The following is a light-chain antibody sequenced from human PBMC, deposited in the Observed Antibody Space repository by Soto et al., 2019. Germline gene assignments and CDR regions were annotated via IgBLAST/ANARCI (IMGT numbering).Light chain of an antibody. V-gene: IGLV2-11*01. J-gene: IGLJ1*01. CDR3: CTFAGSFDV. CDR2: DVN. CDR1: SRDIDAYDY. Sequence: QSVLTQPRSVSGSPGQSVAISCTGTSRDIDAYDYVSWYQQHPGKAPKVIISDVNRRASGVSYLFSGSKSGNTASLTISVLQIEDEADYYCCTFAGSFDVFGTVTKLTVL.